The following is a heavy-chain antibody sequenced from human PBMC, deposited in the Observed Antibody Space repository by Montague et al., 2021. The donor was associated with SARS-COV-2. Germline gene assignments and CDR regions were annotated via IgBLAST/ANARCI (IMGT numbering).Heavy chain of an antibody. J-gene: IGHJ4*02. V-gene: IGHV3-23*03. D-gene: IGHD3-9*01. CDR3: AKVTYYDILTGSIPFRYYFDS. CDR2: IYSGGSST. CDR1: GFTFSSSA. Sequence: SLRLSCAASGFTFSSSAMIWVRQAPGKGLEWVSVIYSGGSSTYYADSVKGRFTISRDNSKNTLYLEMNSLRAEDTAVYYCAKVTYYDILTGSIPFRYYFDSWGQGTLVTVSS.